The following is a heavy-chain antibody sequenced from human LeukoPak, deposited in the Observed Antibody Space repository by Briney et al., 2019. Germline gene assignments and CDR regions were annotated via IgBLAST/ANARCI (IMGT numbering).Heavy chain of an antibody. V-gene: IGHV4-34*01. CDR2: INHSGRT. CDR1: GGSFRGYY. J-gene: IGHJ4*02. Sequence: PSETLSLTCAVYGGSFRGYYWSWIRQPPGKGLEWIGEINHSGRTNYNPSLKSRVTISVDTSKNQFSLKLSSVTAADTAVYHCARAGDSSGYADYWGQGSLVTASS. CDR3: ARAGDSSGYADY. D-gene: IGHD3-22*01.